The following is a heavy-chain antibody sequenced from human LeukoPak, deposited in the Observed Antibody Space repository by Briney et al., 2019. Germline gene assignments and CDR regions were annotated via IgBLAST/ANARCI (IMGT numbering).Heavy chain of an antibody. D-gene: IGHD6-19*01. J-gene: IGHJ3*02. CDR2: INPSGGST. CDR1: GYTFTSYY. CDR3: AGIAVAEAFDI. Sequence: ASVKVSCKASGYTFTSYYMHWVRQAPGQGLEWMGIINPSGGSTSYAQKFQGRVTMTRDTSTSTVYMELSSLRSEDTAVYYCAGIAVAEAFDIWGQGTMVTVSS. V-gene: IGHV1-46*01.